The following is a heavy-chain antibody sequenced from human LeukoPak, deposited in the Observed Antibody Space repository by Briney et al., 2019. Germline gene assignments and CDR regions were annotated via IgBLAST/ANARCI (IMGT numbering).Heavy chain of an antibody. CDR1: GGTFSSYA. CDR2: IIPIFGTA. CDR3: AESAPGGWHWFDP. D-gene: IGHD6-6*01. J-gene: IGHJ5*02. Sequence: SVKVSCKASGGTFSSYAISWVRQAPGQGLEWMGGIIPIFGTANYAQKFQGRVTITADESTSTAYMELSSLRFEDTAVYYCAESAPGGWHWFDPWGQGTLVTVSS. V-gene: IGHV1-69*13.